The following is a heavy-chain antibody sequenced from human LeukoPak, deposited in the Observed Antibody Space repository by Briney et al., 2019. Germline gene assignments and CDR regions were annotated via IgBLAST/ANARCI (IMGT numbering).Heavy chain of an antibody. CDR3: ARETPFVVVVPDDSSPGAFDI. V-gene: IGHV3-48*01. D-gene: IGHD2-2*01. CDR1: GFTFSVYS. J-gene: IGHJ3*02. CDR2: ISSSGSAI. Sequence: GGSLRLSCAASGFTFSVYSMNWVRQAPGKGLEWVSYISSSGSAIYHADSVKGRFTISRDNANNSLYLQMNRLRAEDTAVYYCARETPFVVVVPDDSSPGAFDIWGQGTMVTVSS.